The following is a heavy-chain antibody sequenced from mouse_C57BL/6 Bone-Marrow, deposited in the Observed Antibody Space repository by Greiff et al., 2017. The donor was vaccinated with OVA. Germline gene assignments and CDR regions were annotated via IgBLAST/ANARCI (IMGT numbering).Heavy chain of an antibody. V-gene: IGHV1-55*01. Sequence: QVQLQQPGAELVKPGASVKMSCKASGYTFTSYWITWVKQRPGQGLEWIGDIYPGSGSTNYNEKFKSKATLTADKSSSTAYMELRSLTSEDSAVYFCARPRKGGFAYWGQGTLVTVSA. D-gene: IGHD1-3*01. CDR2: IYPGSGST. CDR3: ARPRKGGFAY. J-gene: IGHJ3*01. CDR1: GYTFTSYW.